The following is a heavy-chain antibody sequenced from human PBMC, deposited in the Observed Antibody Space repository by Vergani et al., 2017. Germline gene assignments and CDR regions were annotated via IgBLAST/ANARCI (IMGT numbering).Heavy chain of an antibody. CDR2: ISYDGSNK. D-gene: IGHD3/OR15-3a*01. CDR1: GFTFSSYG. Sequence: QVQLVESGGGVVQPGRSLRLSCAASGFTFSSYGMHWVRQAPGKGLEWVAVISYDGSNKYYADSVKCRFTISRDNYKNTLYLQMNSLRAEDTAVYYCAKDIRGVIFGTSELDYWGQGTLVTVSS. J-gene: IGHJ4*02. CDR3: AKDIRGVIFGTSELDY. V-gene: IGHV3-30*18.